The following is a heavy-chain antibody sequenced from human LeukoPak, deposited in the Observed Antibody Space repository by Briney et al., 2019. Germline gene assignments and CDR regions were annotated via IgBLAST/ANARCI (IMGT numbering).Heavy chain of an antibody. CDR2: ISSDGSTT. D-gene: IGHD3-10*01. CDR1: GFTFSNYW. V-gene: IGHV3-74*03. Sequence: GGSLRLSCEASGFTFSNYWMHWVRQAPGKGLVWVSLISSDGSTTTYADSVKGRFTISRDNAKNTVYLQMNSLRAEDTAVYYCARRSGSTFSYYFDYWGQGTLVTVSS. CDR3: ARRSGSTFSYYFDY. J-gene: IGHJ4*02.